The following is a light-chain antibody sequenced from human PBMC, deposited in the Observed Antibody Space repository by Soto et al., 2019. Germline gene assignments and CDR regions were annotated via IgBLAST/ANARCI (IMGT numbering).Light chain of an antibody. CDR2: LGS. CDR1: QSLLHSNGYNY. V-gene: IGKV2-28*01. J-gene: IGKJ2*01. CDR3: MQALQTHMYT. Sequence: DIVMTQSPLSLPVTPGEPASISCRSSQSLLHSNGYNYLDWYLQKPGQSPQLLIYLGSNRASGVPDRCSGSGSGTDYTVKISRVEAEDVGVYYCMQALQTHMYTFGQGTKLEIK.